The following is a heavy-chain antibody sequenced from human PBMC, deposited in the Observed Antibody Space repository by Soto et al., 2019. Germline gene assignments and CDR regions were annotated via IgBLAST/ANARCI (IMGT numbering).Heavy chain of an antibody. Sequence: QVQLQQWGAGLLKPSETLSLTCAVYGGSFSDYYWTWIRQPPGKGLEWVGEINHSGSTNYSPSLKSPVTISVDTSKNQFSLKLSSVTAADTAVYYSARLPRGPNYGMDVWGQGTTVTVSS. J-gene: IGHJ6*02. V-gene: IGHV4-34*01. CDR2: INHSGST. CDR1: GGSFSDYY. CDR3: ARLPRGPNYGMDV.